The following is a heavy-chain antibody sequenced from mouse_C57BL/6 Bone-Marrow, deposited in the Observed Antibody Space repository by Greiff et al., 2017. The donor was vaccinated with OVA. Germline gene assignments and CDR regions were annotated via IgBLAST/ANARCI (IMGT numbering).Heavy chain of an antibody. D-gene: IGHD4-1*01. CDR2: ISSGGSYT. J-gene: IGHJ3*01. CDR3: ARRAGIAY. V-gene: IGHV5-6*02. Sequence: EVKLVESGGDLVKPGGSLKLSCAASGFTFSSYGMSWVRQTPDKRLEWVATISSGGSYTYYPDSVKGRFTISRDNAKNTLYLQMSSLKSEDTAMYYCARRAGIAYWGQGTLVTVSA. CDR1: GFTFSSYG.